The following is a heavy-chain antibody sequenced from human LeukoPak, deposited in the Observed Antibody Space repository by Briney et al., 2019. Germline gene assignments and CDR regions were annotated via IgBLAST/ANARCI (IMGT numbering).Heavy chain of an antibody. Sequence: PSETLSLTCAVYGGSFSGYYWSWIRQPPGKGLEWIGEINHSGSTNYNPSLKSRVTISVDTSKNQFSLKLSSVTAADTAVYYCARLHIAAAVRWFDPWGQGTLVAVSS. CDR3: ARLHIAAAVRWFDP. V-gene: IGHV4-34*01. J-gene: IGHJ5*02. CDR1: GGSFSGYY. D-gene: IGHD6-13*01. CDR2: INHSGST.